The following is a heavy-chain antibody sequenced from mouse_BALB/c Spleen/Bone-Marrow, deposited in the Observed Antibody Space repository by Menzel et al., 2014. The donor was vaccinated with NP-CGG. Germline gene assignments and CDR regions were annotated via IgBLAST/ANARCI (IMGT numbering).Heavy chain of an antibody. CDR2: SRNKAKYYTT. Sequence: EVKLVESGGGLVQPGDSLRLSCATSGFTFSDFYMVWVRQPPGKRLEWIAASRNKAKYYTTEYSASVKGRFIVSRDTSQSVLYLQMNALRAEDTAIYYCARDVGYGNYFVYWGQGTLVTVSA. D-gene: IGHD2-10*02. V-gene: IGHV7-1*02. CDR1: GFTFSDFY. J-gene: IGHJ3*01. CDR3: ARDVGYGNYFVY.